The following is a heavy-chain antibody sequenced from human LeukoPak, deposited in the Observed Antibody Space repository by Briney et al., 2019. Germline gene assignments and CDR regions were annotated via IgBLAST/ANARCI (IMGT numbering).Heavy chain of an antibody. J-gene: IGHJ4*02. V-gene: IGHV3-15*01. Sequence: GGSLRLSCAASGFTFSNAWMSWVRQAPGKGLEWVGRIKSKTDGGTTDYAAPVKGRFTISRDDSKNTLYLQMNSLKTEDTAVYYCTTADDFWSGPYYFDYWGQGTLVTVSS. D-gene: IGHD3-3*01. CDR1: GFTFSNAW. CDR3: TTADDFWSGPYYFDY. CDR2: IKSKTDGGTT.